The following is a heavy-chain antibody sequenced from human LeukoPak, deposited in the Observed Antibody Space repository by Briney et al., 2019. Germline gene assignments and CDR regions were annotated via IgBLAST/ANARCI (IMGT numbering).Heavy chain of an antibody. D-gene: IGHD3-10*01. J-gene: IGHJ4*02. Sequence: PGGSLRLSCAASGFTFSSYAMSWVRQAPGKRLEWVSAISGSGGSTYYADSVKGRFTISRDNSKNTLYLQMNSLRAEDTAVYYCAKDPSYYYGSGSYSDYWGQGTLVTVSS. CDR2: ISGSGGST. CDR1: GFTFSSYA. V-gene: IGHV3-23*01. CDR3: AKDPSYYYGSGSYSDY.